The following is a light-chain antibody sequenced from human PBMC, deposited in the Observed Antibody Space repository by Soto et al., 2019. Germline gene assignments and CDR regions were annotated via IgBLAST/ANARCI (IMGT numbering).Light chain of an antibody. Sequence: IQRTQSPSSLSSSIGDRVTITCPASHDISDFLNWYKQRPGKAPKLLIYAASSLQSGVPSRFSGSGSGTDFTLTISSLQPEDFETYYCQQSYSTLWTFGQGTKVDIK. CDR2: AAS. J-gene: IGKJ1*01. CDR3: QQSYSTLWT. V-gene: IGKV1-39*01. CDR1: HDISDF.